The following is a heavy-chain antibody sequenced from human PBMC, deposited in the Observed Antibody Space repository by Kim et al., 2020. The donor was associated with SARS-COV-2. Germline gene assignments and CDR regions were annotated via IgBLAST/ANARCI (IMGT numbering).Heavy chain of an antibody. CDR3: ARAPFQWLVRGGDWFDP. D-gene: IGHD6-19*01. Sequence: ASVKVSCKASGYTFTGYYMHWVRQAPGQGLEWMGRINPNSGGTNYAQKFQGMVTMTRDTSISTAYMELSRLRSDDTAVYYCARAPFQWLVRGGDWFDPWGQGTLVTVSS. CDR1: GYTFTGYY. J-gene: IGHJ5*02. CDR2: INPNSGGT. V-gene: IGHV1-2*06.